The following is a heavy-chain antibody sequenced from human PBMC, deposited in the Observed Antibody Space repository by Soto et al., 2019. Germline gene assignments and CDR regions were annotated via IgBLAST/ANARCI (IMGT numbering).Heavy chain of an antibody. J-gene: IGHJ4*02. CDR2: VFYTGST. CDR3: ARNFYDGETYYAYFDY. Sequence: PSETLSLTCSVSGASIRPYYWSWIRQPPGKGLEWIGYVFYTGSTKYYPSLESRLTMSVDTSKNQFSLRLRSVTAADTAVYYCARNFYDGETYYAYFDYWGQGALVTVSS. CDR1: GASIRPYY. V-gene: IGHV4-59*01. D-gene: IGHD3-22*01.